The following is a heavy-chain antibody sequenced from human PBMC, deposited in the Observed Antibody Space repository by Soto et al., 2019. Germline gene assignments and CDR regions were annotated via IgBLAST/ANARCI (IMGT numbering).Heavy chain of an antibody. D-gene: IGHD4-17*01. CDR1: AGSISSYY. V-gene: IGHV4-59*01. J-gene: IGHJ4*02. Sequence: QVQLQESGPGLVKPSETLSLTCTVSAGSISSYYWSWIRQPPGKGLEWIGYIYYSGSTNYNPSLKSRVTISVDTSKNQFSLELSSVTAVDTAVYYCARGRDFGSYYFDYWGQGTLVTVSS. CDR2: IYYSGST. CDR3: ARGRDFGSYYFDY.